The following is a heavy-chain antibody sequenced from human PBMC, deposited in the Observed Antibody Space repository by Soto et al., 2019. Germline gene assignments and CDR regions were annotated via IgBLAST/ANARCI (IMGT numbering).Heavy chain of an antibody. Sequence: ASVKVSCKASGNTFSSYDINWVRQAAEQGLEWMGWMSPKDGNTGSAQKFQGRVTMTRDPSISTAYMELSSLRSDDTAVYYCTRHTPGTSDPFDSWGQGTLVTVSS. V-gene: IGHV1-8*01. J-gene: IGHJ4*02. CDR1: GNTFSSYD. CDR2: MSPKDGNT. CDR3: TRHTPGTSDPFDS.